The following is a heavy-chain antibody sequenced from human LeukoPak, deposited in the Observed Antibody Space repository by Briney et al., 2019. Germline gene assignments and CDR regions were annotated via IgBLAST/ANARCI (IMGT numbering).Heavy chain of an antibody. Sequence: GGSLRLSCAASGFTVSSNYMSWVRQAPGKGLEWVSVIYSGGSTYYADSVKGRFTISRDNSKNTLYLQMNSLRAEDTAVYYCARDRVDTAMADYYFDYWGQGTLVTVSS. CDR3: ARDRVDTAMADYYFDY. J-gene: IGHJ4*02. V-gene: IGHV3-66*01. CDR2: IYSGGST. D-gene: IGHD5-18*01. CDR1: GFTVSSNY.